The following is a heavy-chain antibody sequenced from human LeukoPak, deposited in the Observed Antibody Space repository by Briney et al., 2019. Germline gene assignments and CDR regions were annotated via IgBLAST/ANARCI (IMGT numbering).Heavy chain of an antibody. CDR2: ISYDGSNK. J-gene: IGHJ5*02. V-gene: IGHV3-30*04. CDR3: AREGEVLYFDWSNWFDP. Sequence: GGSLRLSCAASGFTFSSYAMHWVRQAPGKGLEWVAVISYDGSNKYYADSVKGRFTISRDSSKNTLYLQMNSLRAEDTAVYYCAREGEVLYFDWSNWFDPWGQGTLVTVSS. D-gene: IGHD3-9*01. CDR1: GFTFSSYA.